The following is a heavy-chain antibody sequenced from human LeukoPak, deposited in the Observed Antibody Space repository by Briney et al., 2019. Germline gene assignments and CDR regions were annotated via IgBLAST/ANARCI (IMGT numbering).Heavy chain of an antibody. Sequence: PGGTLCLSCAASGFTLCRYAMSWVRQAPGKGLEGGSAINRDGRNTYYADSVKGRFTISRDNSKSTLFLQVNSLRAEDTAVYYCARREYNNGYVFGGPGTLVTVSS. CDR3: ARREYNNGYVF. J-gene: IGHJ4*02. CDR2: INRDGRNT. V-gene: IGHV3-23*01. D-gene: IGHD5-18*01. CDR1: GFTLCRYA.